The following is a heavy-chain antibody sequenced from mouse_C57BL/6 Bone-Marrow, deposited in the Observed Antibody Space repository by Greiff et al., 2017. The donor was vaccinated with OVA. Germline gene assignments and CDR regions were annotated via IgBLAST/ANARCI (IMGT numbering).Heavy chain of an antibody. D-gene: IGHD1-1*01. J-gene: IGHJ2*01. CDR3: APLITTVVAGDY. CDR1: GFNIKDYY. Sequence: EVQLVESGAELVKPGASVKLSCTASGFNIKDYYMHWVKQRTEQGLEWIGRIEPEDGETKYAPKFQGKATITADTSSNTAYLQLSSLTSEDTAVYYCAPLITTVVAGDYWGQGTTLTVSS. V-gene: IGHV14-2*01. CDR2: IEPEDGET.